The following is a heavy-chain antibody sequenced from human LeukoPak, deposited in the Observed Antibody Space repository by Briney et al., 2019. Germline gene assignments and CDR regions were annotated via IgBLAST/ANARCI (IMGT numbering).Heavy chain of an antibody. D-gene: IGHD3-22*01. CDR1: GGTFSTFA. V-gene: IGHV1-69*13. CDR2: ILPIFGSA. Sequence: GASVKVSFKASGGTFSTFAITWVRQAPGQGLEWMGGILPIFGSANYAQKYQGRVTITADESATTVYMELSSLRSEDTAVYYCARWDANYYETSGYFTGGLVDYWGQGTLVTVSS. CDR3: ARWDANYYETSGYFTGGLVDY. J-gene: IGHJ4*02.